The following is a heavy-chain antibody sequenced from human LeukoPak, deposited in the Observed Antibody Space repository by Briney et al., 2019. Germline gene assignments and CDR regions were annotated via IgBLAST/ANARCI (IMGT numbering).Heavy chain of an antibody. J-gene: IGHJ4*02. Sequence: GGSLRLSCAASGFTFRNYVTTWVRQAPGKGLEWVSLISDGGGSTHYADSVKGRFTISRDNSKNTLYLQMNSLRAEDTAVYYCAQRGQSGWHFDYWGQGTLVTVSS. V-gene: IGHV3-23*01. CDR2: ISDGGGST. CDR1: GFTFRNYV. D-gene: IGHD6-19*01. CDR3: AQRGQSGWHFDY.